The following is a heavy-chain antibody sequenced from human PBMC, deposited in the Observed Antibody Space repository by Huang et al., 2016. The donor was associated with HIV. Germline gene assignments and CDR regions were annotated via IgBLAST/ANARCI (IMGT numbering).Heavy chain of an antibody. V-gene: IGHV3-9*01. D-gene: IGHD3-16*01. Sequence: VQLVESGGGLVQPGGSLRLSGAASRFSFDEYAMPWVRQPAGKGLEWVSGMSWNSDTIDDADSVKGRFTISRDNDKNSLYLQMNSLRVEDTALYYCAKDIGGWGGYFDLWGRDTLVTVSS. CDR1: RFSFDEYA. J-gene: IGHJ2*01. CDR2: MSWNSDTI. CDR3: AKDIGGWGGYFDL.